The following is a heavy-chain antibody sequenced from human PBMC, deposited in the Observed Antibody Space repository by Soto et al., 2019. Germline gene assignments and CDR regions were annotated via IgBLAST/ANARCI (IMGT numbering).Heavy chain of an antibody. CDR2: IYYSGST. CDR3: ARESWANPDY. J-gene: IGHJ4*02. D-gene: IGHD3-10*01. V-gene: IGHV4-30-4*01. CDR1: GGSISSGDYY. Sequence: SETLSLTCTVSGGSISSGDYYWSWIRQPPGKGLEWIGYIYYSGSTYYNPSLKSRFTISRDNAKNSLYLQMNSLRVEDTAVYYCARESWANPDYWGQGTLVTVSS.